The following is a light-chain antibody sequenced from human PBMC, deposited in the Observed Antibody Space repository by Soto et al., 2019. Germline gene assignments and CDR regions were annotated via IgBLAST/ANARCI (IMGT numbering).Light chain of an antibody. Sequence: EIVLTQSPGTLSLSPGERATLSCKANQSVSSSYLAWYQQKPRQAPRLLIYGASSSSTGTPDRFSGSVSWTDFALTISSLELEDFAVYYCQQYGSSLGVNFGGGTKVEIK. CDR3: QQYGSSLGVN. J-gene: IGKJ4*01. V-gene: IGKV3-20*01. CDR2: GAS. CDR1: QSVSSSY.